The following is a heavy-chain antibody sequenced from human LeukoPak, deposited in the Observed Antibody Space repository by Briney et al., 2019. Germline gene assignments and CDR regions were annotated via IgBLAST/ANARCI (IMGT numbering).Heavy chain of an antibody. V-gene: IGHV1-69*13. CDR2: IIPIFGTA. D-gene: IGHD3-9*01. CDR3: ARDPHYDILTGPLYAFDI. CDR1: GGTFSSYA. Sequence: ASVKVSCKASGGTFSSYAISWVRQAPGQGLEWMGGIIPIFGTANYAQKFQGRVTITADESTSTAYMELSSLRSEDTAVYYCARDPHYDILTGPLYAFDIWGQGTMVTVSS. J-gene: IGHJ3*02.